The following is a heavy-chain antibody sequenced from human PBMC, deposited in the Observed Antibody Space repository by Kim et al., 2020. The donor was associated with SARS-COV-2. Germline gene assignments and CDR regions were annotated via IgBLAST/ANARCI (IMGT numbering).Heavy chain of an antibody. CDR3: ARGQDYYDSSGFDY. D-gene: IGHD3-22*01. Sequence: NPSLQRRVTRSVDTSKNQFSLKLSAVTAADTAVYYCARGQDYYDSSGFDYWGQGTLVTVSS. J-gene: IGHJ4*02. V-gene: IGHV4-31*02.